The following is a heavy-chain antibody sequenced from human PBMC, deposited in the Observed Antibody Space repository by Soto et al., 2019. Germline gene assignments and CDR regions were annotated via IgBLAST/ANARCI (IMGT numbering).Heavy chain of an antibody. CDR1: GYNFIDYY. J-gene: IGHJ4*02. V-gene: IGHV1-2*02. Sequence: QVQLVQSGAEVKKHGASVKVYCAASGYNFIDYYIHWVRQAPGQGFEWMGRISPKSGGTNYAQKFEGRVTMTWDTSLNTAYMELSSLKSDDTAVYYCARPPGYISDWYYFDLWGQGTLVTVSS. CDR3: ARPPGYISDWYYFDL. D-gene: IGHD3-9*01. CDR2: ISPKSGGT.